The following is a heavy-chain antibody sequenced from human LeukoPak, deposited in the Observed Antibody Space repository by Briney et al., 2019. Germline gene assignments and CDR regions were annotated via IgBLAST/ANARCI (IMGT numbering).Heavy chain of an antibody. J-gene: IGHJ6*03. CDR1: GGSISSYY. CDR3: ARDAPTMVRGVIITGYYYYMDV. V-gene: IGHV4-59*12. CDR2: IYYSGST. D-gene: IGHD3-10*01. Sequence: SETLSLTCTVSGGSISSYYWRWIRQPPGKGRVWWVYIYYSGSTNYNPSLKSRVTMSEDTSKTQFSLTLSSVTAADTAVYYCARDAPTMVRGVIITGYYYYMDVWGKGTTVTVSS.